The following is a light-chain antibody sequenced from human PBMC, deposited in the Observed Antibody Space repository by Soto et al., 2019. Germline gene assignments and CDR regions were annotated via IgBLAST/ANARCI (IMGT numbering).Light chain of an antibody. CDR2: DAS. V-gene: IGKV3-20*01. CDR3: HHSGSSLT. Sequence: ELVLRQSPGTLSLSPGDRATLXXRASQRVAGNDLGGYQQKPGQAPGXRILDASIRATGIPDRFSGSGSGTDFTLTISRLEPADFAVSYCHHSGSSLTFGPGTNVEIK. CDR1: QRVAGND. J-gene: IGKJ3*01.